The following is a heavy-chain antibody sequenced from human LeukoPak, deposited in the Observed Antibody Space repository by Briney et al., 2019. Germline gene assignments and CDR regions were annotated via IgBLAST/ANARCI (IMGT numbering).Heavy chain of an antibody. CDR1: GFTFSSYG. Sequence: GRSVRLSCAASGFTFSSYGMHWVRQAPGKGLEWVAVIWYDESNTYYADSVKGRFTISRDNSKNTLYLQMNSLRAEDAAVYYCAKDRAYSLDYWGQGALVTVSS. V-gene: IGHV3-33*06. D-gene: IGHD4-11*01. CDR2: IWYDESNT. CDR3: AKDRAYSLDY. J-gene: IGHJ4*02.